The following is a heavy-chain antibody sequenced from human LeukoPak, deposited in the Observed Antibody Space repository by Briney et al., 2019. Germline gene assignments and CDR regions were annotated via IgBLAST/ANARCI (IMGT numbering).Heavy chain of an antibody. Sequence: SVKVSCKASGGTFSSYAISWVRQAPGQGLEWVGGIIPIFGTANYAQKFQGRVTITTDESTSTAYMELSSLRSEDTAVYYCARDFRDSSGYSHAEYFQHWGQGTLVTVSS. CDR2: IIPIFGTA. J-gene: IGHJ1*01. CDR1: GGTFSSYA. D-gene: IGHD3-22*01. V-gene: IGHV1-69*05. CDR3: ARDFRDSSGYSHAEYFQH.